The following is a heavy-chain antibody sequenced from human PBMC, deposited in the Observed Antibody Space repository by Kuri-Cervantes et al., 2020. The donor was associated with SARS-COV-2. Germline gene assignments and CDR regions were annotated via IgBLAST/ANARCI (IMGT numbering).Heavy chain of an antibody. J-gene: IGHJ6*02. CDR2: IIPIFGIA. V-gene: IGHV1-69*10. D-gene: IGHD3-22*01. CDR1: GGTFSSYA. CDR3: ALNHYDTSSWVGMDV. Sequence: SSVKVSRKASGGTFSSYAISWVRQAPGQGLEWVGGIIPIFGIANYAQKFQGRVTITADKSTSTAYMELSSLRSGDTAVYYCALNHYDTSSWVGMDVWGQGTTVTVSS.